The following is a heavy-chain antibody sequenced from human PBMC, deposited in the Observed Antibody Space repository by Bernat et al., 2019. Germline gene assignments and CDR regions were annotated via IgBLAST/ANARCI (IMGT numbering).Heavy chain of an antibody. Sequence: EVQLLESGGGLVQSGGSLRLSCAASGFYGISWVRQAPGKGLEWVSAISGSDDSTHYADSVKGRFTSSRDNSKNKVYLQMNSLRAEDTAVYYCAKPKGYGPNDSFDIWGQGTMVTVSS. J-gene: IGHJ3*02. CDR2: ISGSDDST. V-gene: IGHV3-23*01. CDR3: AKPKGYGPNDSFDI. CDR1: GFYG. D-gene: IGHD3-10*01.